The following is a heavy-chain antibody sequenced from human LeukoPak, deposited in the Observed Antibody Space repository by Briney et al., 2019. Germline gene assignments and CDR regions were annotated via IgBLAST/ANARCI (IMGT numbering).Heavy chain of an antibody. CDR1: GGSISGGGYS. CDR2: IYHSGST. CDR3: ARGRRSGWYPYYFDY. D-gene: IGHD6-19*01. Sequence: PSETLSLTCAVSGGSISGGGYSWSWVRQPPGKGLEWIGYIYHSGSTYYNPSLKSRVTISVDRSKNQFSLKLSSVTAADTAVYYCARGRRSGWYPYYFDYWGQGTLVTVSS. V-gene: IGHV4-30-2*01. J-gene: IGHJ4*02.